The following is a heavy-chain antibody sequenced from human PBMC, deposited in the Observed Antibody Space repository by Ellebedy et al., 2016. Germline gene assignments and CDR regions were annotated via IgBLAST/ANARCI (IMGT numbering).Heavy chain of an antibody. J-gene: IGHJ4*02. CDR3: AKDWGARGSYPDY. Sequence: GESLKISXAASGFTFSSYWMSWVRQAPGKGLEWVANIKQDGSEKYYVDSVKGRFTISRDNAKNSLYLQMNSLRAEDTAVYYCAKDWGARGSYPDYWGQGTLVTVSS. D-gene: IGHD1-26*01. CDR1: GFTFSSYW. V-gene: IGHV3-7*01. CDR2: IKQDGSEK.